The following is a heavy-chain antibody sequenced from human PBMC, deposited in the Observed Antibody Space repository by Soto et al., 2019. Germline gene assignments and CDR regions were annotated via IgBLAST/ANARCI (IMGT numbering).Heavy chain of an antibody. J-gene: IGHJ6*02. CDR1: GFTFDDYT. D-gene: IGHD4-17*01. CDR3: AKDTQPTTPDSYYYYYGMDV. Sequence: EVQLVESGGVVVQPGGSLRLSCAASGFTFDDYTMHWVRQPPGKGLEWVSLISWDGGSTYYADSVKGRFTISRDNNKNSLYLQMNSLRTEDTALYYCAKDTQPTTPDSYYYYYGMDVWGQGTTVTVSS. V-gene: IGHV3-43*01. CDR2: ISWDGGST.